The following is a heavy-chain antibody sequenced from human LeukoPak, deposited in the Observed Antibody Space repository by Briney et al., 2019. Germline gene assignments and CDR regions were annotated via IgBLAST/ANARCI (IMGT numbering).Heavy chain of an antibody. J-gene: IGHJ3*02. Sequence: GGSLRLSCVVSGITFSNAWMSWVRQAPGKGLEWVGRIKSKTDGETMDYAAPVKGRFIISREDSINTLYLQMNRLNVEDTAVYYCITDPGEWQPIWGQGTMVTVS. CDR2: IKSKTDGETM. D-gene: IGHD3-16*01. CDR1: GITFSNAW. CDR3: ITDPGEWQPI. V-gene: IGHV3-15*01.